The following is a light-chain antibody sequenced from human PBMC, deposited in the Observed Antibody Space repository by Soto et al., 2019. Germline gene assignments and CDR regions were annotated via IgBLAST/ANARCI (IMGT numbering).Light chain of an antibody. V-gene: IGKV3-15*01. CDR1: QTIRSD. J-gene: IGKJ4*01. Sequence: EIVMTQSPVTLSVSPGERSTLSCRASQTIRSDLAWYQQKPGQAPRLVIYDASTRATGVPARFSGSGSGTEFTLTINSLQSEDFAIYYCQQYNQWPLTFGGGTKVDIK. CDR3: QQYNQWPLT. CDR2: DAS.